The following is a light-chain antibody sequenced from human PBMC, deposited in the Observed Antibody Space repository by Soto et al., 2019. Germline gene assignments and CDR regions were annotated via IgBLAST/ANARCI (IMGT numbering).Light chain of an antibody. CDR1: QTISNR. V-gene: IGKV1-5*03. CDR3: QEYSNYPYT. J-gene: IGKJ2*01. Sequence: DIQMTQSPSTLFASVGDRFTITCRASQTISNRLAWYQQKPGKALNLLTSQTSTLESGVPSRFSVSGSGTDFSLTGSSLQPDDFATYYCQEYSNYPYTFGLSTKVEIK. CDR2: QTS.